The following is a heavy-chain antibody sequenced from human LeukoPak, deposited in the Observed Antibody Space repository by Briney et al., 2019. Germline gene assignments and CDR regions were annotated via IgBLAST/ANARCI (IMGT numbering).Heavy chain of an antibody. J-gene: IGHJ4*02. CDR3: ARGGVVGATMDY. CDR1: GGSISSYY. Sequence: PSETLSLTCTVSGGSISSYYWSWIRQPPGKGLEWIGYIYYSGSTNYNPSLKSRVTISVDTSKNQFSLKLGSVTAADTAVYYCARGGVVGATMDYWGQGTLVTVSS. V-gene: IGHV4-59*01. CDR2: IYYSGST. D-gene: IGHD1-26*01.